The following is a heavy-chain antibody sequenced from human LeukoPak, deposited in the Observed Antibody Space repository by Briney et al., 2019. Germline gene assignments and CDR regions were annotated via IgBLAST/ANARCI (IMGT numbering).Heavy chain of an antibody. CDR3: ARNDYGAPLITY. V-gene: IGHV3-53*01. J-gene: IGHJ4*02. Sequence: PGGSLRLSCAASGFTVSSNYMSWVRQAPGKGLEWVSVIYSGGSTYYADSVKGRFTISRDNSKNTLYLQMNSLRAEDTAVYYCARNDYGAPLITYWGQGTLVTVSS. CDR2: IYSGGST. D-gene: IGHD4-17*01. CDR1: GFTVSSNY.